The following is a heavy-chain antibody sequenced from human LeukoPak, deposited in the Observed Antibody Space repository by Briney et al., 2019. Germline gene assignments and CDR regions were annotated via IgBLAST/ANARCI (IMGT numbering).Heavy chain of an antibody. V-gene: IGHV4-59*01. CDR3: AGGSGYSSGWRIDY. D-gene: IGHD6-19*01. CDR2: IYYSGST. J-gene: IGHJ4*02. Sequence: SETLSLTCTVSGGSISSYYWSWIRQPPGKGLEWIGFIYYSGSTNYNPSLKSRVTISVDTSKNQFSLKLSSVTAADTAVYYCAGGSGYSSGWRIDYWGQGTLVTVSS. CDR1: GGSISSYY.